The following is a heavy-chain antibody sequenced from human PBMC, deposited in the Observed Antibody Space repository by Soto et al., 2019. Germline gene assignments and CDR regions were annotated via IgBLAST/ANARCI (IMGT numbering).Heavy chain of an antibody. V-gene: IGHV4-30-4*01. J-gene: IGHJ1*01. CDR1: GGSNSSGDYY. Sequence: QVQLQESGPGLVKPSQTLSLTCTVSGGSNSSGDYYWSWIRQPPGKGLEWIGYIYYSGSTYYNPSLKSRVTISVDTSKNQFSLKLSSVTAADTAVYYCARSTLLYGDYYPPYFQHWGQGTLVTVSS. CDR2: IYYSGST. CDR3: ARSTLLYGDYYPPYFQH. D-gene: IGHD4-17*01.